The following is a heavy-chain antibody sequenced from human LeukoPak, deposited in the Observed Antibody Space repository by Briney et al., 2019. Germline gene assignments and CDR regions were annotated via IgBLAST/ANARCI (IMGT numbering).Heavy chain of an antibody. V-gene: IGHV6-1*01. J-gene: IGHJ5*02. D-gene: IGHD6-19*01. CDR3: ARDIEGQWLSFGWFDP. Sequence: SQTLSLTCAISGDSVSSNSAAWNWSRQSPSRGLEWLGRTYYRSKWYNDYAVSVKSRITINPDTSNNQFSLQLNSVTPEDTAVYYCARDIEGQWLSFGWFDPWGQGTLVTVSS. CDR2: TYYRSKWYN. CDR1: GDSVSSNSAA.